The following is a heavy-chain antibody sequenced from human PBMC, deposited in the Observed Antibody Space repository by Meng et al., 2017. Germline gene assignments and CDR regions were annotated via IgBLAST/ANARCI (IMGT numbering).Heavy chain of an antibody. D-gene: IGHD3-22*01. Sequence: SETLSLTCTVSGGSISSSSYYWGWIRQPPGKGLEWIGSIYHSGSTYYNPSLKSRVTISVDTSKNQFSLKLSSVTAADTAVYYCARVCNYYDSSCYPYYYGMDVWGQGTTVTVSS. CDR2: IYHSGST. V-gene: IGHV4-39*07. J-gene: IGHJ6*02. CDR3: ARVCNYYDSSCYPYYYGMDV. CDR1: GGSISSSSYY.